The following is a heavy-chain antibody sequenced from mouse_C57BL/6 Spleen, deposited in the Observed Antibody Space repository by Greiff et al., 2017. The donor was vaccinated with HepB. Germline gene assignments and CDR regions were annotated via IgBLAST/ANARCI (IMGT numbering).Heavy chain of an antibody. CDR3: ARRCSSYDYFDY. CDR1: GYTFTSYG. J-gene: IGHJ2*01. Sequence: VQVVESGAELARPGASVKLSCKASGYTFTSYGISWVKQRTGQGLEWIGEIYPRSGNTYYNEKFKGKATLTADKSSSTAYMELRSLTSEDSAVYFCARRCSSYDYFDYWGQGTTLTVSS. V-gene: IGHV1-81*01. CDR2: IYPRSGNT. D-gene: IGHD1-1*01.